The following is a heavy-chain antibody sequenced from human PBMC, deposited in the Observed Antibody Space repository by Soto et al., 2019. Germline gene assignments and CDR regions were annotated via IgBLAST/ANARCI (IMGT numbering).Heavy chain of an antibody. CDR2: TYSGGDT. D-gene: IGHD4-17*01. CDR3: ARNVPVTALGY. J-gene: IGHJ4*02. Sequence: EVRLVESGGGLVQPGGSLRLSCAASGDTVGTNYMSWVRQAPGKGLEWVSVTYSGGDTRYADSEKGRFTMSRDSTKNTVYLQMDSLRAEDTAVYFRARNVPVTALGYWGQGSLVTVSP. CDR1: GDTVGTNY. V-gene: IGHV3-66*01.